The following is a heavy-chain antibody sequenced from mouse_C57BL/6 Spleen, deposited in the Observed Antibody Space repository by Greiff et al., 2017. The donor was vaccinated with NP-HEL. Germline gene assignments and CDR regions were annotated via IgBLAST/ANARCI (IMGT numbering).Heavy chain of an antibody. CDR2: INPSTGGT. Sequence: VQLQQSGPELVKPGASAKISCKASGYSFTGYYMNWVKQSPEKSLEWIGEINPSTGGTTYNQKFKAKATLTVDKSSSTAYMQLKSLTSEDSAVYYCARSIAQAPFAYWGQGTLVTVSA. D-gene: IGHD3-2*02. J-gene: IGHJ3*01. CDR3: ARSIAQAPFAY. CDR1: GYSFTGYY. V-gene: IGHV1-42*01.